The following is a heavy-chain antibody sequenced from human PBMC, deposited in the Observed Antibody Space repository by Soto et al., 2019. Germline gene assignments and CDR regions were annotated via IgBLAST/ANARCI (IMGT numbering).Heavy chain of an antibody. D-gene: IGHD5-18*01. V-gene: IGHV1-18*01. CDR2: ISAYNGNT. J-gene: IGHJ6*02. Sequence: QVQLVQSGAEVKKPGASVKVSCKASGYTFTSYGISWVRQAPGQGLEGMGWISAYNGNTNYAQKLQGRVTMTTDTSTSTAYMELRSLRSDDTAVYYCAREDTAMVHYYYYGMDVWGQVTTVTVSS. CDR3: AREDTAMVHYYYYGMDV. CDR1: GYTFTSYG.